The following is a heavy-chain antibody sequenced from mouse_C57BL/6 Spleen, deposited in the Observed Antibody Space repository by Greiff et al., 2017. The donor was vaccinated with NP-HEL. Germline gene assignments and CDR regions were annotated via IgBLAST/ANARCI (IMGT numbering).Heavy chain of an antibody. CDR2: IDPSDSYT. V-gene: IGHV1-50*01. J-gene: IGHJ3*01. CDR3: ACQSGRFAY. Sequence: QVQLQQSGAELVKPGASVKLSCKASGYTFTSYWMQWVKQRPGQGLGWIGEIDPSDSYTNYNQKFKGKATLTVDTSSSTAYMQLSSLTSEDSAVYYCACQSGRFAYWGQGTLVTVSA. D-gene: IGHD3-1*01. CDR1: GYTFTSYW.